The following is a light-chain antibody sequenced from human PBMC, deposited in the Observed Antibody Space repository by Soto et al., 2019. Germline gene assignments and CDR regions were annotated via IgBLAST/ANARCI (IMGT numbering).Light chain of an antibody. Sequence: LVSQSPSTLSVSVGDGATLSCRASQRIAASMAWYQHKPGKTPRLLIYDASTMETGVPTRFSGSRSGTEFTLTISSLQSEDFAVYYCQPYNNWPLTFGGGTKVDIK. CDR1: QRIAAS. J-gene: IGKJ4*01. CDR3: QPYNNWPLT. CDR2: DAS. V-gene: IGKV1-5*01.